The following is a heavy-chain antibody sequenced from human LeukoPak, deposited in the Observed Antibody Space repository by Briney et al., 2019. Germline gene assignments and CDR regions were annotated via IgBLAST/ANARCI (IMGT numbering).Heavy chain of an antibody. CDR2: ISSSSSYI. J-gene: IGHJ4*02. CDR3: ARDIVVVPAAVFDY. D-gene: IGHD2-2*01. Sequence: PGGSLRLSCAAPGFTFSSYSMNWVRQAPGKGLEWVSSISSSSSYIYYADSVKGRFTISRDNAKNSLYLQMNSLRAEDTAVYYCARDIVVVPAAVFDYWGQGTLVTVSS. V-gene: IGHV3-21*01. CDR1: GFTFSSYS.